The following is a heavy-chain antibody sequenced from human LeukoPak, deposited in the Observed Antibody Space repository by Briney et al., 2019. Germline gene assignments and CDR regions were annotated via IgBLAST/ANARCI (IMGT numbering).Heavy chain of an antibody. Sequence: GASVKVSCKASGHTFTSYDINWVRQATGQGLEWMGWMNPNSGNTGYAQKFQGRVTMTRNTSISTAYMELSSLRSEDTAVYYCARDDDYGDYSDYWGQGTLVTVSS. V-gene: IGHV1-8*01. CDR2: MNPNSGNT. CDR1: GHTFTSYD. CDR3: ARDDDYGDYSDY. J-gene: IGHJ4*02. D-gene: IGHD4-17*01.